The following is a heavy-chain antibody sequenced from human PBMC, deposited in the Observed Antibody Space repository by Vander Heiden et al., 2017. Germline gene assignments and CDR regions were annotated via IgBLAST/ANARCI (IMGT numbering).Heavy chain of an antibody. CDR3: ARGIEGYSYVFDS. Sequence: EVQLVASGGGLVQSGGSLRLSCAASGFSLSSHGMNWVRQAPGKGLEWVSSISSSSSYIYYADSVKGRFTVSRDNARKSLVLEMNSLRTEDTALYYCARGIEGYSYVFDSWGQGTLVTVSS. D-gene: IGHD5-18*01. V-gene: IGHV3-21*02. CDR2: ISSSSSYI. J-gene: IGHJ4*02. CDR1: GFSLSSHG.